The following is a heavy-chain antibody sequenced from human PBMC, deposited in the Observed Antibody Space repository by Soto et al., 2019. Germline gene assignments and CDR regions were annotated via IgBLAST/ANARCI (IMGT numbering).Heavy chain of an antibody. CDR2: SYWDDDK. CDR3: AHRLRGNSGWGTFAY. J-gene: IGHJ4*02. Sequence: QITLKESGPTLVKPTQTLTLTCTFSGFSLTTIGVGVGWIRQPPGKALEGLALSYWDDDKQYSTSLKSRLTITTVTSKNPVALTLTLMDPVHTATYYCAHRLRGNSGWGTFAYWGQGNLVTVSS. CDR1: GFSLTTIGVG. D-gene: IGHD6-25*01. V-gene: IGHV2-5*02.